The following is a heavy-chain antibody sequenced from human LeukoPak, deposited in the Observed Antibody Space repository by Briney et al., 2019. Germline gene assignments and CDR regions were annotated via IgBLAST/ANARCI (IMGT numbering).Heavy chain of an antibody. CDR2: INPNSGGT. CDR3: ARAELLGRMQEDY. D-gene: IGHD2-15*01. V-gene: IGHV1-2*02. J-gene: IGHJ4*02. Sequence: ASVKVSCKASRYTFTGYYMHWVRQAPGQGLEWMGWINPNSGGTNYAQKFQGRVTMTRDTSISTAYMELSRLRSDDTAVYYCARAELLGRMQEDYWGQGTLVTVSS. CDR1: RYTFTGYY.